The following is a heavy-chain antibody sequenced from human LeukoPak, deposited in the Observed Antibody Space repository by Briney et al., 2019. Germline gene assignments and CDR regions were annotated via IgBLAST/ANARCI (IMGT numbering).Heavy chain of an antibody. J-gene: IGHJ4*02. Sequence: ASVKVSCKASGYTFTGYYMHWVRQAPGQGLEWMGWMNPNSGNTGYAQKFQGRVTMTRNTSISTAYMELSSLRSEDTAVYYCARASNYDFWIDYWGQGTLVTVSS. CDR3: ARASNYDFWIDY. D-gene: IGHD3-3*01. CDR2: MNPNSGNT. CDR1: GYTFTGYY. V-gene: IGHV1-8*02.